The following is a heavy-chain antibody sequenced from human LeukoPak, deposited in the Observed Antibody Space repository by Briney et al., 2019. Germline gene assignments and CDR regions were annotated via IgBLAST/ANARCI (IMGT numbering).Heavy chain of an antibody. D-gene: IGHD6-19*01. J-gene: IGHJ4*02. V-gene: IGHV3-23*01. CDR1: GFTFSSYG. CDR3: AKDRGYSSGWYDGYFDY. CDR2: ISGSGGST. Sequence: PGGSLRLSCAASGFTFSSYGMSWVRQAPGKGLEWVSAISGSGGSTYYADSVKGRFTISRDNSKNTLYLQMNSLRAEDTAVYYCAKDRGYSSGWYDGYFDYWGQGTLVTVSS.